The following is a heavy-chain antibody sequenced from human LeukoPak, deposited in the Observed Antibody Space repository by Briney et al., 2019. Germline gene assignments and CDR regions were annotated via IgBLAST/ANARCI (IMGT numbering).Heavy chain of an antibody. CDR1: GSISSYY. J-gene: IGHJ3*01. CDR3: ARQKCTSASCLTKNAFDV. Sequence: SETLSLTCTVSGSISSYYSSWIRQPPGKGLERIGYIYTSGTTNYNPSLKSRVTISVDTSKNQFSLDLSSVTAADSAVYYCARQKCTSASCLTKNAFDVWGQGTMVTVSS. D-gene: IGHD2-2*01. CDR2: IYTSGTT. V-gene: IGHV4-4*09.